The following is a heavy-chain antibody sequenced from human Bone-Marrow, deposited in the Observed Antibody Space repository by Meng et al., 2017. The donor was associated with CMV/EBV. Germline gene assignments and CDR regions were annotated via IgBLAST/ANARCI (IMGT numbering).Heavy chain of an antibody. D-gene: IGHD1-26*01. J-gene: IGHJ5*01. CDR1: GFTFSSYG. V-gene: IGHV3-7*01. CDR3: YMGHYSGA. CDR2: IKNDGRET. Sequence: GESLKISCAASGFTFSSYGMHWVRQAPGKGLEWVANIKNDGRETYYVDSVKGRFTIYRDNTQNSLFLHMSSLRAEDTAVYYCYMGHYSGAWGPGTLVTVSS.